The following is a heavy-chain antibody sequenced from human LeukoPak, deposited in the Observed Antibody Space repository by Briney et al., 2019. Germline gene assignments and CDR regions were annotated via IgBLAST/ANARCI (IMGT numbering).Heavy chain of an antibody. J-gene: IGHJ4*02. D-gene: IGHD3-10*01. CDR3: ARGGSACDY. V-gene: IGHV3-21*01. Sequence: GGSLRLSCAASGFTFSSYNMNWVRQAPGKGLEWVSSISSSSNYIYYVDSVKGRFTISRDNAKNSLYLQMNSLRAEDTALYYCARGGSACDYWGQGTLVTVSS. CDR1: GFTFSSYN. CDR2: ISSSSNYI.